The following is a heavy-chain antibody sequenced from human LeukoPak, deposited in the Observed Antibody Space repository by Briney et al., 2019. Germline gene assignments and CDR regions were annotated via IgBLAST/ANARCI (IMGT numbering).Heavy chain of an antibody. CDR3: ARPNHKDHCTSDGCYRYFDY. V-gene: IGHV4-59*01. CDR1: GSSINDYY. J-gene: IGHJ4*02. Sequence: SETLSLTCTVSGSSINDYYWSWIRQSPEKGLEWIGNIYYTGDTNYNPSLKGRVTISVNTSRSQFSLKLTSVTAADTAVYYCARPNHKDHCTSDGCYRYFDYWSQETLVTVSS. CDR2: IYYTGDT. D-gene: IGHD2-8*01.